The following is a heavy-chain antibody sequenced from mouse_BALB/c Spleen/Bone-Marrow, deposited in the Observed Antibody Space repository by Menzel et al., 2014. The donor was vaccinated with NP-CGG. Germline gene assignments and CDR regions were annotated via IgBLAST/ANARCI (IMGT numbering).Heavy chain of an antibody. V-gene: IGHV1-69*02. D-gene: IGHD3-3*01. J-gene: IGHJ2*01. Sequence: QVQLQQPGAELVRPGASVKLSCKASGYTFTSYWINWVKQRPGQGLEWIGNIYPSDSYTNYNQKFKDKATLTVDKSSSTAYMQLSSPASEDSAVYYCTRGTRYYFDYWGQGTTRTVSS. CDR1: GYTFTSYW. CDR3: TRGTRYYFDY. CDR2: IYPSDSYT.